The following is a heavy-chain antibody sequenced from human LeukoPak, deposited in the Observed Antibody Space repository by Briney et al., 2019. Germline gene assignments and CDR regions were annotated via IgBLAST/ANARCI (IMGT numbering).Heavy chain of an antibody. Sequence: RASVKVSCRASGYTFTGYHIHWVRQAPGQGLEWMGRINPNSGDTNYAQNFQGRVTMTRDTSINTAYMELSRLRSDDTAVYYCVRDYCSSTSCLFDYWGQGTLVTVSS. CDR2: INPNSGDT. D-gene: IGHD2-2*01. J-gene: IGHJ4*01. CDR3: VRDYCSSTSCLFDY. V-gene: IGHV1-2*06. CDR1: GYTFTGYH.